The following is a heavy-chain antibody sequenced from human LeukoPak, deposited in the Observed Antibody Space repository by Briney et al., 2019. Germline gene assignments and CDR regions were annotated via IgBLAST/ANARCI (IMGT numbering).Heavy chain of an antibody. Sequence: GASVTVSCTASGCTFSNYGISWVRQAPGLGLEWMGWTSYNGNTNYAQKFQDRVTMTTDTSTTTAYMELRSLESDDTAVYYCARHSGSGWQALGYWGQGTLVTVSS. CDR1: GCTFSNYG. J-gene: IGHJ4*02. V-gene: IGHV1-18*04. CDR3: ARHSGSGWQALGY. D-gene: IGHD6-19*01. CDR2: TSYNGNT.